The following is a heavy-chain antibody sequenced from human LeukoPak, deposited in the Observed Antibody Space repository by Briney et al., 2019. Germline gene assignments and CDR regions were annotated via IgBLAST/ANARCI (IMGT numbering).Heavy chain of an antibody. J-gene: IGHJ3*01. CDR2: INDRGIAT. CDR3: AKVGIKDFWSGPRSF. Sequence: GGSLRLSCAASGFTFSNYAMSWVRQAPGKGLEWVSTINDRGIATYYADSVKGRFTISRDNSKNTLYLQMNSLRAEDTAVYYCAKVGIKDFWSGPRSFWGQGTMVTVSS. CDR1: GFTFSNYA. V-gene: IGHV3-23*01. D-gene: IGHD3-3*01.